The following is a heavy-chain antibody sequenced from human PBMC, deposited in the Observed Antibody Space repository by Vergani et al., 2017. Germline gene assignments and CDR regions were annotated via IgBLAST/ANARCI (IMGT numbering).Heavy chain of an antibody. CDR3: ARVSRDYNYYYYMDV. CDR1: GGSISSGGFY. V-gene: IGHV4-30-4*01. J-gene: IGHJ6*03. CDR2: IYSSEKT. Sequence: QVKLQESGPGLVKPSQILSLTCTVSGGSISSGGFYWSWIRQPPGKGLEWMGYIYSSEKTYYNQSHKSRVTMSVDTSKNQFSLKLTSMTAADTAVYYCARVSRDYNYYYYMDVWGKGTTVTVSS.